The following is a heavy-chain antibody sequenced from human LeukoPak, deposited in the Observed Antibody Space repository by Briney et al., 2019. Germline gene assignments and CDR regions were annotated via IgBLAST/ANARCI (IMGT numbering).Heavy chain of an antibody. CDR2: IYYSGST. V-gene: IGHV4-34*01. J-gene: IGHJ4*02. Sequence: SETLSLTCAVYGGSFSGYYWSWIRQPPGKGLEWIGSIYYSGSTYYNPSLKSRVTISVDTSKNQFSLKLSSVTAADTAVYYCARTDTMVRGVIKDSWGQGTLVTVSS. D-gene: IGHD3-10*01. CDR3: ARTDTMVRGVIKDS. CDR1: GGSFSGYY.